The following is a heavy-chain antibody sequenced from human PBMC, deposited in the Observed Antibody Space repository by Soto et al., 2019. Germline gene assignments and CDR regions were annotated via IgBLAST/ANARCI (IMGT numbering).Heavy chain of an antibody. J-gene: IGHJ4*02. V-gene: IGHV1-18*04. CDR3: ARDWTRLIINTYYYDSSFDY. CDR1: GYTFTSYG. D-gene: IGHD3-22*01. CDR2: ISAYNGNT. Sequence: ASVKVSCKASGYTFTSYGISWVRQAPGQGLEWMGWISAYNGNTNYAQKLQGRVAMTTDTSTSTAYMERRSLGSDDTAVYYCARDWTRLIINTYYYDSSFDYWGQGTLVTVSS.